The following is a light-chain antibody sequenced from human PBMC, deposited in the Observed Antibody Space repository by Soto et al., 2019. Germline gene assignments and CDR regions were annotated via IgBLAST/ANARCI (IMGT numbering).Light chain of an antibody. CDR1: SGHSSYI. J-gene: IGLJ3*02. CDR3: ETWDSNTHV. Sequence: QPVLTQSSSASASLGSSVKLTCTLSSGHSSYIIAWHQQQPGKAPRYLMKLEGSGSYNKGSGVPDRFSGSSSGADRYLTISNLQFEDEADYYCETWDSNTHVFGRGTKVTVL. CDR2: LEGSGSY. V-gene: IGLV4-60*02.